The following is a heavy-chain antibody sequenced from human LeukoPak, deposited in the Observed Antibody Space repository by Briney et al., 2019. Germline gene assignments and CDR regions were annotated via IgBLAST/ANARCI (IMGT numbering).Heavy chain of an antibody. CDR3: ARALLWFGELYLDY. CDR2: IKQDGSEK. J-gene: IGHJ4*02. Sequence: GGSLRLSCAASGFTFSSYWMTWVRQAPGKGLEWVANIKQDGSEKYYVDSVKGRFTISRDNAKNSLYLQMNSLRAEDTAVYYCARALLWFGELYLDYWGQGTLVTVSS. D-gene: IGHD3-10*01. CDR1: GFTFSSYW. V-gene: IGHV3-7*01.